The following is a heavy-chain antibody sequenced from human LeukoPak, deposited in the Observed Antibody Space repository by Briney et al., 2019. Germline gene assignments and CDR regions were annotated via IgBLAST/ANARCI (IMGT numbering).Heavy chain of an antibody. Sequence: PSETLSLTCTVSGGSISSYYWSWIRQPPGKGLEWIGYIYYSGSTNYNPSLKSRVTISVDTSKNQFSLKLSSVTAADTAVYYCAGVDYYDSSGAAGFGYWGQGTLVTVSS. V-gene: IGHV4-59*01. CDR2: IYYSGST. J-gene: IGHJ4*02. CDR3: AGVDYYDSSGAAGFGY. D-gene: IGHD3-22*01. CDR1: GGSISSYY.